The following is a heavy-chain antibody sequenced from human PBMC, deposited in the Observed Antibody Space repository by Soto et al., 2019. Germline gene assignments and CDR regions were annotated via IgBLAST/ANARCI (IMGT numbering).Heavy chain of an antibody. CDR2: IYYSGST. V-gene: IGHV4-31*03. CDR3: ARHAYTSSSSCFDP. J-gene: IGHJ5*02. D-gene: IGHD6-6*01. CDR1: GGSISSGGYY. Sequence: SETLSLTCTVSGGSISSGGYYWSWIRQHPGKGLEWIGYIYYSGSTYYNPSLQSRVTISVDGSKNQFSLKLTSVTAADTAVYYCARHAYTSSSSCFDPWGQGTLVTVSS.